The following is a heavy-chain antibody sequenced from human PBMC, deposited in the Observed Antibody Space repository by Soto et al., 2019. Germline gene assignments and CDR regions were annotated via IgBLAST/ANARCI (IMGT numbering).Heavy chain of an antibody. J-gene: IGHJ4*02. CDR3: ARRAETNGWNGFGADKYYFDF. D-gene: IGHD1-1*01. CDR1: GYTFTSYD. Sequence: ASVKVSCKASGYTFTSYDIYWVRQATGQGLEWMGWMNPNTDNSGYAQKFQGRVTMNSDTSISTAHMELRSLRSEDTAVYYCARRAETNGWNGFGADKYYFDFWGQGTLVTVSS. V-gene: IGHV1-8*01. CDR2: MNPNTDNS.